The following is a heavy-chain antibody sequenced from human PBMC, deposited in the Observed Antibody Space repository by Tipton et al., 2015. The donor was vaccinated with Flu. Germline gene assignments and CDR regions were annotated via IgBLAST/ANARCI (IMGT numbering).Heavy chain of an antibody. Sequence: TLSLTCTVSGGSVNSYFWSWIRQPPRKGLECVGGISYSGNTYSNPSLKSRVAMSVDTSKNHLSLKLSSVTAADTAMFYCAKLSFYDVDLKNFYFDYWGQGTLVTVSS. CDR2: ISYSGNT. CDR3: AKLSFYDVDLKNFYFDY. J-gene: IGHJ4*02. CDR1: GGSVNSYF. D-gene: IGHD3-10*02. V-gene: IGHV4-59*04.